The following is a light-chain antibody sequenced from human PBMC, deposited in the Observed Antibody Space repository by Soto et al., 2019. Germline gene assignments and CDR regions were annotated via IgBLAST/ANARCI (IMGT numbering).Light chain of an antibody. V-gene: IGLV2-14*01. Sequence: QSVLTQPASLSGCPGQSITISCTGTSSEVGGYNYVSWYQQHPGKAPKLMIYDVSNRPSGVSNRFSGSKSGNTASLTISGLQAEDEADYYCSSYTSSSTSYVFGTGTKVTVL. CDR1: SSEVGGYNY. J-gene: IGLJ1*01. CDR3: SSYTSSSTSYV. CDR2: DVS.